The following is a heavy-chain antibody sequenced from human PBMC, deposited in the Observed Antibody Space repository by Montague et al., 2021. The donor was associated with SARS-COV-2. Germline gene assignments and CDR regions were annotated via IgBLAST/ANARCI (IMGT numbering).Heavy chain of an antibody. CDR3: ARGGQHFIMIGVVMTGGEYHFDY. CDR1: GGSFSDYF. D-gene: IGHD3-22*01. V-gene: IGHV4-34*01. CDR2: INHRGAP. Sequence: SETLSLTCAVYGGSFSDYFWTWIRQPPGKGLEWIGEINHRGAPNYNPSLKSRVSISVDTSRNQSPLYLASVTAADTAVYYCARGGQHFIMIGVVMTGGEYHFDYWGQGTLVTVSS. J-gene: IGHJ4*02.